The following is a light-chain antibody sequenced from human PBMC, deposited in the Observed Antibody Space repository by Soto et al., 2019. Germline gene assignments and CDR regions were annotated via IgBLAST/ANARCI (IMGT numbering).Light chain of an antibody. CDR3: QQYYNWPPTWT. V-gene: IGKV3-20*01. Sequence: EIVLTQSPGTLSLSPGERSTLSCRASQSVSSSYLAWYQQKPGQAPXXLXYGASSRATGTPDRFSGSGSGTEFSLAISSLQSEDFAVYYCQQYYNWPPTWTFGQGTKVDIK. CDR1: QSVSSSY. J-gene: IGKJ1*01. CDR2: GAS.